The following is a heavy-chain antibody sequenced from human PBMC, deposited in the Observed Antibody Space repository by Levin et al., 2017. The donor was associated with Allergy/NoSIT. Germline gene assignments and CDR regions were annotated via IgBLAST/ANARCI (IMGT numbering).Heavy chain of an antibody. Sequence: PGGSLRLSCAASGFTFSTYGMLWVRQAPGKGLECVAFIGFDGTKKYYADSVKGRFTISRDTSKNTLYLQMNSLRAEDTAVYYCARAEYSLGFYYYGMDVWGQGTTVTVSS. J-gene: IGHJ6*02. CDR3: ARAEYSLGFYYYGMDV. V-gene: IGHV3-30*02. CDR1: GFTFSTYG. CDR2: IGFDGTKK. D-gene: IGHD3-16*01.